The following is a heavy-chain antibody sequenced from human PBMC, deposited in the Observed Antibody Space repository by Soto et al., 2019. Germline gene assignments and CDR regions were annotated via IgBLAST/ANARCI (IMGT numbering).Heavy chain of an antibody. CDR2: IYWDDDK. V-gene: IGHV2-5*02. J-gene: IGHJ5*02. Sequence: QITLKESGPTLVKPTQTLTLTCTFSGFSLSTSGVGVGWIRQPPGKALEWLALIYWDDDKRYSPSLKSRLTITKDTSKTQVVLTMTNMDPVDTATYYCAHSVTIFGVVTRGDWFDPWGQGTLVTVSS. CDR1: GFSLSTSGVG. D-gene: IGHD3-3*01. CDR3: AHSVTIFGVVTRGDWFDP.